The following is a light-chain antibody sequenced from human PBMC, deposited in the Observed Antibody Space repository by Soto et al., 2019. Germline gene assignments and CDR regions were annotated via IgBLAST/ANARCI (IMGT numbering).Light chain of an antibody. CDR1: QSVSSS. Sequence: EIVMTQSPATLSVSPGVGATLSCRASQSVSSSLAWYQQKPGQPPRLLMYGASTRATGIPARFSGSGSGTEFTLTISSLQSEDFAVYYCQQYFTSPWTFGQGTKVEI. J-gene: IGKJ1*01. CDR2: GAS. V-gene: IGKV3-15*01. CDR3: QQYFTSPWT.